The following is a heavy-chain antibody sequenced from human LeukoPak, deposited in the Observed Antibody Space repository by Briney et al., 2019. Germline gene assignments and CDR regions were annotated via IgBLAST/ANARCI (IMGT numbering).Heavy chain of an antibody. D-gene: IGHD1-26*01. Sequence: SSETLSLTCTVSGGSISSGGYYWTWIRQYPGEGLEWIGYIYNSGTTYYNPSLQSRVTISGDTSKNQFSLKLSSVTAADTAVYYCARTAGWSFGFDYWGQGTLVTVSS. J-gene: IGHJ4*02. CDR3: ARTAGWSFGFDY. V-gene: IGHV4-31*03. CDR1: GGSISSGGYY. CDR2: IYNSGTT.